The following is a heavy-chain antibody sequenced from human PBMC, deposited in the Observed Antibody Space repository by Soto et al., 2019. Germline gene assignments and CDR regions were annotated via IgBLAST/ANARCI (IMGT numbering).Heavy chain of an antibody. J-gene: IGHJ6*02. CDR2: IYSGGST. Sequence: EVQLVESGGGLIQPGGSLRLSCAASGFTVSSNYMSWVRQAPGKGLEWVSVIYSGGSTYYADSVKGRFTISRDNSKNTLYLQMNSLRAEDTAVYYCARGTDWGYSSSWYVDYYGMDVWGQGTTVTVSS. CDR3: ARGTDWGYSSSWYVDYYGMDV. V-gene: IGHV3-53*01. D-gene: IGHD6-13*01. CDR1: GFTVSSNY.